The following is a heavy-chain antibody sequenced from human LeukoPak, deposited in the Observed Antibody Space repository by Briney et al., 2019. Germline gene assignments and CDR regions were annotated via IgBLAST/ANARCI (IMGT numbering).Heavy chain of an antibody. CDR3: ARGGLIPYYGLDV. CDR1: GYTYTSYG. D-gene: IGHD2-21*01. V-gene: IGHV1-18*01. J-gene: IGHJ6*02. Sequence: ASVQVSCKASGYTYTSYGISWVRQAPGQELEWMGWISAYNCNTNYAHKLQGRVTMTTDTSTSTAYIELRSLRSDDTAVYYCARGGLIPYYGLDVWGQGTTVTVSS. CDR2: ISAYNCNT.